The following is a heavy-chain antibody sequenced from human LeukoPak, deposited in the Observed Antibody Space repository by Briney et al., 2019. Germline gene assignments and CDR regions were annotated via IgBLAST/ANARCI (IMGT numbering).Heavy chain of an antibody. CDR3: TRPYYYDSGGSDY. D-gene: IGHD3-22*01. CDR1: GFTFSSYG. CDR2: ISGSGGST. V-gene: IGHV3-23*01. Sequence: GGTLRLSCAASGFTFSSYGMSWVRQAPGKGLEWVSAISGSGGSTYYADSVKGRFTISRDNSKNTAYLQMNSLKTEDTAVYYCTRPYYYDSGGSDYWGQGTLVTVSS. J-gene: IGHJ4*02.